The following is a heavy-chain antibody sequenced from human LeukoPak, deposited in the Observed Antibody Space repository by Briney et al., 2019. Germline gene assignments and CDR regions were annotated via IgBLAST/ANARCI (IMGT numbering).Heavy chain of an antibody. Sequence: GSSVKVSCKASGGTFSSYAISWVRQAPGQGLEWMGGIIPIFGTANYAQKLQGRVTITADESTSTAYMELSSLRTEDTAVYYCARDGRDGYNSPPKYYFDYWGQGTLVTVSS. J-gene: IGHJ4*02. CDR3: ARDGRDGYNSPPKYYFDY. CDR2: IIPIFGTA. D-gene: IGHD5-24*01. CDR1: GGTFSSYA. V-gene: IGHV1-69*01.